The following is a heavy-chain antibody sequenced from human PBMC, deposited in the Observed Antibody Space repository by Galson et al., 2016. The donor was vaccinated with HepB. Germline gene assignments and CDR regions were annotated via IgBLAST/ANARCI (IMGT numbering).Heavy chain of an antibody. CDR3: ARRSRDGGYSYGLDY. CDR2: IYPGDSDT. D-gene: IGHD5-18*01. CDR1: GFSFTTYW. V-gene: IGHV5-51*01. Sequence: QSGAEVKKPGESLKISCKGSGFSFTTYWIAWVRQMPGKGLEWMGIIYPGDSDTRYSPSFQGQVTIPADKSIGTAYLQWSSLKASDTAIYYCARRSRDGGYSYGLDYWGQGTLVTVPS. J-gene: IGHJ4*02.